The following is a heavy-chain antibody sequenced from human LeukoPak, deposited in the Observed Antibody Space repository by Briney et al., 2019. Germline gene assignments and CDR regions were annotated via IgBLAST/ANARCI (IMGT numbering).Heavy chain of an antibody. Sequence: ASVKVSCKASGGTFRSYAISWVRQAPGQGLEWMGGIIPIFGTANYAQKFQGRVTITADESTSTAYMELSSLRSEDTAVYYCARDPSVTIFGVVMDENWFDPWGQGTLVTVSS. V-gene: IGHV1-69*13. D-gene: IGHD3-3*01. CDR1: GGTFRSYA. CDR2: IIPIFGTA. J-gene: IGHJ5*02. CDR3: ARDPSVTIFGVVMDENWFDP.